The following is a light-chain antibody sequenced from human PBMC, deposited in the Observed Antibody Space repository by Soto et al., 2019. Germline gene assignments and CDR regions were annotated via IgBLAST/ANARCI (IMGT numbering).Light chain of an antibody. V-gene: IGLV2-11*01. CDR2: DVS. CDR3: CSYAGRYV. CDR1: SSDVGGYNY. Sequence: QSVLTQPRSVSGSPGQSVTISCTGTSSDVGGYNYVSWYQQHLGKAPKLMIYDVSKRPSGVPDRFSGSKSGNTASLTISGLQAEDEADYYCCSYAGRYVFGTGTKLTVL. J-gene: IGLJ1*01.